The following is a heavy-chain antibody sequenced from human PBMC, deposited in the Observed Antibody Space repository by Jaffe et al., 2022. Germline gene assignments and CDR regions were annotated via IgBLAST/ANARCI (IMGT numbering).Heavy chain of an antibody. CDR1: GFTFSSYE. V-gene: IGHV3-48*03. Sequence: EVQLVESGGGLVQPGGSLRLSCAASGFTFSSYEMNWVRQAPGKGLEWVSYISSSGSTIYYADSVKGRFTISRDNAKNSLYLQMNSLRAEDTAVYYCARTTRGYNYAISDYWGQGTLVTVSS. J-gene: IGHJ4*02. CDR2: ISSSGSTI. CDR3: ARTTRGYNYAISDY. D-gene: IGHD5-12*01.